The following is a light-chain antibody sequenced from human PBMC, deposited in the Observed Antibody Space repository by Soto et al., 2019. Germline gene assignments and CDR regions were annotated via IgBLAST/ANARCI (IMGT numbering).Light chain of an antibody. CDR3: CSYAGNSLVV. CDR1: SSDVGGYNY. V-gene: IGLV2-11*01. Sequence: QSALTQPRSVSGSPGQSVTISCTGTSSDVGGYNYVSWYQQNPGKAPKLMIYDVSKRPSGVSDRFSGSKSANTASLIISRLQADDEADYYCCSYAGNSLVVFGGGTKVTVL. CDR2: DVS. J-gene: IGLJ2*01.